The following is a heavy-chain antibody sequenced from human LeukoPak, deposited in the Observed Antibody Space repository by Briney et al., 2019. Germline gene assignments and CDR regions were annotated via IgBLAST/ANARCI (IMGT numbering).Heavy chain of an antibody. Sequence: GGSLRLSCAASGFTFSSYAMHWVRQAPGKGLEWAAVISYDGSNKYYADSVKGRFTISRDNSKNTLYLQMNSLRAEDTAVYYCVSSSYYYGSGTPRDMDVWGKGTTVTVSS. V-gene: IGHV3-30*01. CDR2: ISYDGSNK. D-gene: IGHD3-10*01. J-gene: IGHJ6*03. CDR3: VSSSYYYGSGTPRDMDV. CDR1: GFTFSSYA.